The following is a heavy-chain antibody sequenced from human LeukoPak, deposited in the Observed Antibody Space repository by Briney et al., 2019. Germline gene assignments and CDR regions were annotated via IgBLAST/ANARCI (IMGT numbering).Heavy chain of an antibody. CDR3: ARSYTTVTYDY. Sequence: HGGALRLSCAASGFTFSSYEMNWVRQAPGKGLDGVSYISSSGSTIYYADSVKGRFTISRDNAKNSLYLQMNSLRAEDTAVYYCARSYTTVTYDYWGQGTLVTVSS. D-gene: IGHD4-17*01. CDR1: GFTFSSYE. J-gene: IGHJ4*02. CDR2: ISSSGSTI. V-gene: IGHV3-48*03.